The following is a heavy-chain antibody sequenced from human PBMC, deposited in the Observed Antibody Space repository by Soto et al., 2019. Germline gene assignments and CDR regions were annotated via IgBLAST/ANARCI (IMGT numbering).Heavy chain of an antibody. CDR3: ARGQGYCSGGSCYDYFDY. V-gene: IGHV4-31*03. CDR1: GGSISSGGYY. D-gene: IGHD2-15*01. Sequence: QVQLQESGPGLVKPSQTLSLTCTVSGGSISSGGYYWSWIRQHPGKGLEWIGYINYSEITYYNPSLKTRVPIAIDTSKNQFSLHLSSVTAADTAVYYCARGQGYCSGGSCYDYFDYWGQGTLVTVSS. CDR2: INYSEIT. J-gene: IGHJ4*02.